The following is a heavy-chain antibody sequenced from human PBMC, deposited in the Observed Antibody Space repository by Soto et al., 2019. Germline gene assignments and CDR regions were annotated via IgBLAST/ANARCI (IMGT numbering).Heavy chain of an antibody. Sequence: EVQLVESGGGLVRPGGSLTLSCAASGFALSSYWMHWVRQAPGKGPEWVSRINFDGSITTYADSVKGRFTISRDNAKNTLDLQMNSLRAEDTAVYYCVRDRVGYSYDFDYWGQGAQVTVSS. CDR1: GFALSSYW. J-gene: IGHJ4*02. V-gene: IGHV3-74*01. D-gene: IGHD5-18*01. CDR3: VRDRVGYSYDFDY. CDR2: INFDGSIT.